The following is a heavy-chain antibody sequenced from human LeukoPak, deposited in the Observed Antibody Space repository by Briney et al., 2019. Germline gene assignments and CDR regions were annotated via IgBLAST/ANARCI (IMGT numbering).Heavy chain of an antibody. D-gene: IGHD6-13*01. CDR1: GYTFTSYD. Sequence: ASVKVSCKASGYTFTSYDINWVRQATGQGLEWMGWMNPNSGNTGYAQKFQGRVTMTRNTSISTAYMELSSLRSEDTAVYYCARGLVGLAAAGTQHDYWGQGTLVTVSS. J-gene: IGHJ4*02. V-gene: IGHV1-8*01. CDR3: ARGLVGLAAAGTQHDY. CDR2: MNPNSGNT.